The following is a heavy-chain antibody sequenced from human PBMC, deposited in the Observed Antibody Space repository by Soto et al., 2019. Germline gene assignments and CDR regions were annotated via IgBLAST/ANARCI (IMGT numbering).Heavy chain of an antibody. CDR1: GYTFIDYY. V-gene: IGHV1-69-2*01. D-gene: IGHD4-4*01. J-gene: IGHJ4*02. Sequence: GASVKVSCKVSGYTFIDYYMHWVQQAPGKGLEWMGLVDPEDGETIYAETFQGRVTITADTSTDTAYMELSSLRSEDTAVYYCATLSRSTGGIFDYWGQGTLVTVSS. CDR2: VDPEDGET. CDR3: ATLSRSTGGIFDY.